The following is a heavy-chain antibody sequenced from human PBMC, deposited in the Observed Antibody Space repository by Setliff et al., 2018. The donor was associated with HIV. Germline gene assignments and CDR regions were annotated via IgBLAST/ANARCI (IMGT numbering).Heavy chain of an antibody. V-gene: IGHV5-51*01. CDR3: TTLVGTNGVVWFDP. Sequence: PGESLKISCKDSGYSFPNDWIGWVRQMPGKGLEWVAIIFPGDSETRYSPSFEGQVTISADRSINTVYLQWSSLRASDTAIYYCTTLVGTNGVVWFDPWGQGTLVTVSS. D-gene: IGHD1-26*01. CDR2: IFPGDSET. CDR1: GYSFPNDW. J-gene: IGHJ5*01.